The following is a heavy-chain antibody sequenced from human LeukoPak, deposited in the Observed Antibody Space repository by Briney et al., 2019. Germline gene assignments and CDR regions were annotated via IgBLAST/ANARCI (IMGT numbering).Heavy chain of an antibody. Sequence: ASVKVSCKASGYTFTSYYMHWVRQAPGQGLEWMGIINPSGGSTSYAQKFQGRVTMTGDTSTSTVYMELSSLRSEDTAVYYCARDRGVADGWGHNFDYWGQGTLVTVSS. J-gene: IGHJ4*02. V-gene: IGHV1-46*01. CDR2: INPSGGST. CDR3: ARDRGVADGWGHNFDY. D-gene: IGHD6-19*01. CDR1: GYTFTSYY.